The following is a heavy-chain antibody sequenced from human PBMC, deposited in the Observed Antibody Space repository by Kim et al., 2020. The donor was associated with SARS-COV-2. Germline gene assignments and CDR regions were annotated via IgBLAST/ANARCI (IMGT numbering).Heavy chain of an antibody. CDR1: GGSISSSSYY. Sequence: SETLSLTCTVSGGSISSSSYYWGWIRQPPGKGLEWIGSIYYSGSTYYNPSLKSRVTISVDTSKNQFSLKLSSVTAADTAVYYCATLIAAAGYYYYYGMDVWGQGTTVTVSS. V-gene: IGHV4-39*07. D-gene: IGHD6-13*01. CDR3: ATLIAAAGYYYYYGMDV. J-gene: IGHJ6*02. CDR2: IYYSGST.